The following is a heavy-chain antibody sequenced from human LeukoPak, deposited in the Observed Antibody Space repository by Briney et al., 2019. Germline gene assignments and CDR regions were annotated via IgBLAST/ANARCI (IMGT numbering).Heavy chain of an antibody. CDR2: INHSGST. D-gene: IGHD6-6*01. CDR1: GGSFSGYY. CDR3: ARRRYAIAARPRHFDY. Sequence: PSETLSLTCAVCGGSFSGYYWSWIRQPPGKGLEWIGEINHSGSTNYNPSLKSRVTISVDTSKNQFSLKLSSVTAADTAVYYCARRRYAIAARPRHFDYWGQGTLVTVSS. J-gene: IGHJ4*02. V-gene: IGHV4-34*01.